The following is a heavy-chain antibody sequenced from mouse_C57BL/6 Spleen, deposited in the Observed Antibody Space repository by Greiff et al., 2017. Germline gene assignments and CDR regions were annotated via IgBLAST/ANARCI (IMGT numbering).Heavy chain of an antibody. J-gene: IGHJ3*01. CDR1: GYTFTSYW. CDR3: ARSPFYYDYSWFAC. V-gene: IGHV1-52*01. CDR2: IDPSDSET. D-gene: IGHD2-4*01. Sequence: QVQLQQPGAELVRPGSSVKLSCKASGYTFTSYWMHWVKQRPIQGLEWIGNIDPSDSETHYNQKFKDKATLTVDKSSSTAYMQLSSLTSEDSAVYYCARSPFYYDYSWFACWGQGTLVTVSA.